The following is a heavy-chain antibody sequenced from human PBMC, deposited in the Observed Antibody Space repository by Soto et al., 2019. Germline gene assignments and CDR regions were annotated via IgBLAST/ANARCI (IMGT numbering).Heavy chain of an antibody. Sequence: GGSLRLSCLASGFTFSSYAMHWVRQAPGKGLEYVSAISSNGGSTYYADSVKGRFTISRDNSKNTLYLQMSSLRAEDTAVYYCVKDLELSFSRGYSGYDHTYFDYWGQGTLVTVSS. J-gene: IGHJ4*02. CDR3: VKDLELSFSRGYSGYDHTYFDY. CDR1: GFTFSSYA. CDR2: ISSNGGST. D-gene: IGHD5-12*01. V-gene: IGHV3-64D*08.